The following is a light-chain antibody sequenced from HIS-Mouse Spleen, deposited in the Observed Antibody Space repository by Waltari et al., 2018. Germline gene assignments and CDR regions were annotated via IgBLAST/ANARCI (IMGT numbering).Light chain of an antibody. Sequence: EIVLTQSPGTLSLSPGERAILSCRASPSVSSSSLAWYQQKPGQAPRLLIYGASSRAPGIPDRFSGSGSGTEFTLTISRLEPEDFAVYYCQQYGSSPYTFGQGTKLEIK. CDR2: GAS. CDR1: PSVSSSS. V-gene: IGKV3-20*01. J-gene: IGKJ2*01. CDR3: QQYGSSPYT.